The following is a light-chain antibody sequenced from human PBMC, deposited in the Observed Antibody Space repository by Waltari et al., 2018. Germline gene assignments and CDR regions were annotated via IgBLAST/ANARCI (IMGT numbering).Light chain of an antibody. V-gene: IGLV2-14*03. J-gene: IGLJ2*01. Sequence: QSALTQPASVSGSPGQSITISCTGTSGDVGGYKYVSWYKQHPGKAPTLMIYDVSNRPSGVSDRFSGSKSGNTASLTISGLQAEDEADYYCSSYTSSSTLAFGGGTKLTVL. CDR2: DVS. CDR3: SSYTSSSTLA. CDR1: SGDVGGYKY.